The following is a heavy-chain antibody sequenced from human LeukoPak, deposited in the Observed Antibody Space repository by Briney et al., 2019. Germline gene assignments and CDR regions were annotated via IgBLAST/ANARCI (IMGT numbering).Heavy chain of an antibody. J-gene: IGHJ4*02. CDR3: ARVTASWYGSFDY. CDR2: IYHSGST. D-gene: IGHD6-13*01. CDR1: GGSISSGGYS. V-gene: IGHV4-30-2*01. Sequence: PSETLSLTCAVSGGSISSGGYSWSWLRQPPGKGLEWIGYIYHSGSTYYNPSLKSRVTISVDRSKNQFSLKLSSVTAADTAVYYCARVTASWYGSFDYWGQGTLVTVSS.